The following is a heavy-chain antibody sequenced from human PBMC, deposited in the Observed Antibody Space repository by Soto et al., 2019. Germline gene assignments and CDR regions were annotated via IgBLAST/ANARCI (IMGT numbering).Heavy chain of an antibody. J-gene: IGHJ6*02. CDR1: GYSFTSYW. Sequence: PGESLKISCKGSGYSFTSYWISWVRQMPGKGLEWMGRIDPSDSYTNYSPSFQGHVTISADKSISTAYLQWSSLKASDTAMYYCARKDCSGGSCYLPDYYYGMDVWGQGTTVTVSS. D-gene: IGHD2-15*01. CDR2: IDPSDSYT. V-gene: IGHV5-10-1*01. CDR3: ARKDCSGGSCYLPDYYYGMDV.